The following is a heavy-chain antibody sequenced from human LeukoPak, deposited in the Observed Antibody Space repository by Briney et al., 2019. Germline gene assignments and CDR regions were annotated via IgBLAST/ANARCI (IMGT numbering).Heavy chain of an antibody. CDR3: ARDPGVPAASFDY. CDR1: GFTFSPYS. CDR2: ISSSGSYI. Sequence: GGSLRLSCAASGFTFSPYSMNWVRQATGKGLEWVGSISSSGSYIHYADSVQGRFTISRDNAKNSLYLQMNSLRADDTAVYYCARDPGVPAASFDYWGQGTLVAVSS. V-gene: IGHV3-21*01. J-gene: IGHJ4*02. D-gene: IGHD2-2*01.